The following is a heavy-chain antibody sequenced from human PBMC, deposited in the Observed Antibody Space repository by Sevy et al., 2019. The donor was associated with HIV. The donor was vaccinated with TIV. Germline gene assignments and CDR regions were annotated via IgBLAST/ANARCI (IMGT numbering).Heavy chain of an antibody. V-gene: IGHV4-59*01. Sequence: SETLSLTCTVSGVSISPYYWTWVRQPPGKGLEWIGYIYYTGSSDHHSSLKSRVTTSVDTSKNQFALRLTSVTAADTVIYYCARGGPIQHQLDYFDSWGQGTLVTVSS. CDR3: ARGGPIQHQLDYFDS. D-gene: IGHD2-2*01. CDR1: GVSISPYY. CDR2: IYYTGSS. J-gene: IGHJ4*02.